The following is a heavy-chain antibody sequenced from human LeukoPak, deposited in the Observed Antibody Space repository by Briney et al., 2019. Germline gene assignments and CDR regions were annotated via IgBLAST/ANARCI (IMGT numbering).Heavy chain of an antibody. V-gene: IGHV4-59*01. D-gene: IGHD5-12*01. CDR3: ARLGASGYDFDY. CDR2: ICYSGSA. Sequence: ETLSLTCTVSGGSIGSYYWSWIRQPPGKGLEWIGYICYSGSANYNPSLKSRVTISVDTSKNQFSLKVSSVTAADTAVYYCARLGASGYDFDYWGQGTLVTVSS. CDR1: GGSIGSYY. J-gene: IGHJ4*02.